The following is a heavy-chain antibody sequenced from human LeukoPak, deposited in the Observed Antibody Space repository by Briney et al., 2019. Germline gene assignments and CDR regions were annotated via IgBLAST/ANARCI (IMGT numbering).Heavy chain of an antibody. Sequence: SETLSLTCTVSGGSISSYYWSCIRQPPGKGLEWIGYIYYSGSTNYNPSLKSRVTISVDTSKNQFSLKLSSVTAADTAVYYCARGDSGYDNDAFDIWGQGTMVTVSS. J-gene: IGHJ3*02. CDR2: IYYSGST. V-gene: IGHV4-59*01. CDR3: ARGDSGYDNDAFDI. CDR1: GGSISSYY. D-gene: IGHD5-12*01.